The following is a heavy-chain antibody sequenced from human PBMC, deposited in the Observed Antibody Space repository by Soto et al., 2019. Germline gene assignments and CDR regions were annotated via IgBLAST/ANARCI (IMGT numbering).Heavy chain of an antibody. V-gene: IGHV4-38-2*02. D-gene: IGHD3-10*02. Sequence: LEILPLADAVCGYSISTGFKWGWIRKPPGKGLEWIGSIYHSGSTYYNLSLKSRVTISADTSKNQISLKLLSVTAAGSALFYCARDRGTVFLRYDSLGYGIL. CDR2: IYHSGST. J-gene: IGHJ5*01. CDR3: ARDRGTVFLRYDS. CDR1: GYSISTGFK.